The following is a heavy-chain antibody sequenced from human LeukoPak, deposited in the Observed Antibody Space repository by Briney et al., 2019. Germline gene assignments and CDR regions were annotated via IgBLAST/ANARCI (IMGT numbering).Heavy chain of an antibody. CDR2: IYYSGST. CDR1: GGSLSSYY. V-gene: IGHV4-59*01. CDR3: ARGVTMIVGPWFDP. D-gene: IGHD3-22*01. J-gene: IGHJ5*02. Sequence: SETLSLTCTVSGGSLSSYYWSWIRQPPGKGLEWIGYIYYSGSTNYNPSLKSRVTISVDTSKNQFSLKLSSVTAADTAVYYCARGVTMIVGPWFDPWGQGTLVTVSS.